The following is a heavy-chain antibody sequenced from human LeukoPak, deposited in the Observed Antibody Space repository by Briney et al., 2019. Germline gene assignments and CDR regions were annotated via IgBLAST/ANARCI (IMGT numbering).Heavy chain of an antibody. CDR2: ISSSGRI. CDR1: GFTFSTYA. J-gene: IGHJ4*02. CDR3: AKDRLLNCRGDCYIFDY. D-gene: IGHD2-21*02. Sequence: PGGSVRLSCATSGFTFSTYAFSWVRQAPGKGLEWVADISSSGRIHYADSVKGRFSISRDNSKNTLYLQVNGLRTEDTAVYYCAKDRLLNCRGDCYIFDYWGQGTVVTVSS. V-gene: IGHV3-23*01.